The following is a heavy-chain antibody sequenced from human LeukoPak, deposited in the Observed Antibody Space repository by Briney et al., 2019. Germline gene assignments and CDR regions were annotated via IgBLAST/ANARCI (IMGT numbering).Heavy chain of an antibody. Sequence: GGSLRLSCAASGFTFSSYAMHWVRQAPGKGLEYVSAISSNGGSTYYANSVKGRFTISRDNSKNTLYLQMGSLRAEDMAVYYCARATVLVGATLDYWGQGTLVTVSS. J-gene: IGHJ4*02. CDR1: GFTFSSYA. V-gene: IGHV3-64*01. CDR2: ISSNGGST. D-gene: IGHD1-26*01. CDR3: ARATVLVGATLDY.